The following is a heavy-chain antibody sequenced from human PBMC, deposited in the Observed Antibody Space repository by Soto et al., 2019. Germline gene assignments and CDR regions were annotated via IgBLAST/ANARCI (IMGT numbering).Heavy chain of an antibody. CDR1: GGSFSGYY. Sequence: SETLSLTCAVYGGSFSGYYWSWIRQPPGKGLKWIGEINHSGSTNYNPSLKSRVTISVDTSKNQFSLKLSSVTAADTAVYYCARGRSRVLRFLEWLPPPYGMDVWGQGTTVTVSS. V-gene: IGHV4-34*01. J-gene: IGHJ6*02. CDR2: INHSGST. D-gene: IGHD3-3*01. CDR3: ARGRSRVLRFLEWLPPPYGMDV.